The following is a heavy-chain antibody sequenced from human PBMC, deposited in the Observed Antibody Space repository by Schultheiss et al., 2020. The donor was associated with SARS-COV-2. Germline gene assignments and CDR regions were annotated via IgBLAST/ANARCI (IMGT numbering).Heavy chain of an antibody. D-gene: IGHD2-15*01. Sequence: SETLSLTCTVSGGSISSSSYYWGWIRQPPGKGLEWIGSIYYSGSTNYNPSLKSRVTISVDTSKNQFSLKLSSVTAADTAVYYCAREMGYCSGGSCYCFDYWGQGTLVTVSS. J-gene: IGHJ4*02. CDR3: AREMGYCSGGSCYCFDY. CDR2: IYYSGST. CDR1: GGSISSSSYY. V-gene: IGHV4-39*07.